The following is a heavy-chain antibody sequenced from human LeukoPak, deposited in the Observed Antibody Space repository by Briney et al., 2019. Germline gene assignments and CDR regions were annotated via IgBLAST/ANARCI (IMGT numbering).Heavy chain of an antibody. V-gene: IGHV3-73*01. CDR1: GFNFNDSP. D-gene: IGHD5-12*01. Sequence: GGSLRLSCAASGFNFNDSPMHWVRQASGKGLEWVGRVRSKANTYATAYAASVKGRFAISRDDSKNTAYLQMNSLKIEDTAVYYCTRLATVEDWGQGTLVTVSS. J-gene: IGHJ4*02. CDR3: TRLATVED. CDR2: VRSKANTYAT.